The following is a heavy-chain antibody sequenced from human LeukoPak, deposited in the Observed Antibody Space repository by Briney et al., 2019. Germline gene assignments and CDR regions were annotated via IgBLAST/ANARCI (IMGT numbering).Heavy chain of an antibody. Sequence: PSETLSLTCAVYGGSFSGYYWSWIRQAPGKGLEWLSVIYSGGNIYYADSVRGRFTISRDNSKNTLYLQMNNLRAEDTAVYYCVRDRGAYYYETGYWGQGILVTVSS. D-gene: IGHD3-22*01. CDR1: GGSFSGYY. CDR2: IYSGGNI. CDR3: VRDRGAYYYETGY. J-gene: IGHJ4*02. V-gene: IGHV3-66*01.